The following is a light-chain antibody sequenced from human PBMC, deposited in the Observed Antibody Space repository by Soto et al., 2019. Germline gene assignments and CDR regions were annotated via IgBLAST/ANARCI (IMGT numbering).Light chain of an antibody. CDR1: SSDIGAYNF. CDR3: SSYRSTSTRVL. CDR2: EVT. V-gene: IGLV2-14*01. Sequence: QSALTQPASVSGSPGQSITISCTGTSSDIGAYNFVSWYQQHPGKAPKLIIYEVTNRPSGVSTRFSGSKSDNTASLTISGLQAGDEADYYCSSYRSTSTRVLFGGGTKLTVL. J-gene: IGLJ2*01.